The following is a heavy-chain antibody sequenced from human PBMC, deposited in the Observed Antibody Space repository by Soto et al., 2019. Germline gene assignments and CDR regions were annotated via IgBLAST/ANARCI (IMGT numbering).Heavy chain of an antibody. CDR3: VREGDSSDSFGGWFDS. J-gene: IGHJ5*01. Sequence: QVQLRESGPGLLKPSETLSLNCNVSGGSLTNLYWSWIRQSPGKGLEWIGFIYYSGTTNYNPSLKSRVTISIDTSKNQFSLKLKSVTAADTAVYYCVREGDSSDSFGGWFDSWGQGALVTVSS. CDR2: IYYSGTT. V-gene: IGHV4-59*11. CDR1: GGSLTNLY. D-gene: IGHD3-16*01.